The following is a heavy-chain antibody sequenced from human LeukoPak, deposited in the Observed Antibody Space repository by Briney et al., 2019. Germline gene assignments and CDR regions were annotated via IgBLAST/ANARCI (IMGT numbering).Heavy chain of an antibody. CDR3: ARDWSGYQYFDY. CDR2: NYTSGNT. V-gene: IGHV4-4*07. Sequence: PSETLSLTCTVSGGSITSYYWNWIRQPAGKGLEWIGHNYTSGNTNYNPSLKSRVTISVDKSKNQFSLKLSSVTAADTGVYYCARDWSGYQYFDYWGQGTLVTVSS. D-gene: IGHD3-3*01. J-gene: IGHJ4*02. CDR1: GGSITSYY.